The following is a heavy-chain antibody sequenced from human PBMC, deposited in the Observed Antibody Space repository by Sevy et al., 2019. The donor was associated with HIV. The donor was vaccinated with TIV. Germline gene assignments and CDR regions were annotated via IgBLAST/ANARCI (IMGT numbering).Heavy chain of an antibody. J-gene: IGHJ3*02. V-gene: IGHV3-21*01. CDR1: GFTFRDYS. CDR3: ARDLANRGAYHI. Sequence: GGSLRLSSAASGFTFRDYSMSWVRQAPGEGLEWVASISSTTTYRYYADSVKGRFTISRDNANNSLYLQMDSLRAEDTAVYYCARDLANRGAYHIWGQGTMVTVSS. CDR2: ISSTTTYR. D-gene: IGHD3-16*01.